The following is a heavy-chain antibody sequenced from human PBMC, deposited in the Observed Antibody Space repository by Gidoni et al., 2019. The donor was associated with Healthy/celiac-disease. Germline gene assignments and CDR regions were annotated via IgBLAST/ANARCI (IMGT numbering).Heavy chain of an antibody. V-gene: IGHV3-23*01. CDR2: IIGSGGST. J-gene: IGHJ4*02. CDR3: AKDRGYDFWSGYRIFDY. CDR1: GFTFSRYA. D-gene: IGHD3-3*01. Sequence: EVQLLEPGGGLVQPGGSLRLSCAASGFTFSRYAMSWVRQAPGKGLEWVSAIIGSGGSTYYADSVKGRFTISRDNSKNTLYLQMNSLRAEDTAVYYCAKDRGYDFWSGYRIFDYWGQGNLVTVSS.